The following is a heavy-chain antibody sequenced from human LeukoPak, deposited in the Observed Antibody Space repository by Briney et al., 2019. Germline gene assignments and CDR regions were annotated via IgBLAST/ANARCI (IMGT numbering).Heavy chain of an antibody. V-gene: IGHV4-39*01. Sequence: SETLSLTCTVSGGSISISNYYWGWIRQPPGRGLEWIGSISNSGTYYNPSLKSRLTISVDTSKNHFSLNLRSVTAADTAVYYCARRTSNPVGAIDYWGQGTLVTVSS. D-gene: IGHD1-26*01. CDR3: ARRTSNPVGAIDY. CDR1: GGSISISNYY. CDR2: ISNSGT. J-gene: IGHJ4*02.